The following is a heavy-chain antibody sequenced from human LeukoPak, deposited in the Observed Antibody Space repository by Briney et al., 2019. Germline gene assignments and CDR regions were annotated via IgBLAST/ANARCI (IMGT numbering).Heavy chain of an antibody. CDR1: GFTFSSYG. V-gene: IGHV3-30*03. Sequence: HSGRSLRLSCAASGFTFSSYGMHWVRQAPGKGLEWVAVISYDGSNKYYADSVKGRFTISRGNSKNTLYLQMNSLRAEDTAVYYCASENPSNWALDYWGQGTLVTVSS. CDR2: ISYDGSNK. D-gene: IGHD7-27*01. J-gene: IGHJ4*02. CDR3: ASENPSNWALDY.